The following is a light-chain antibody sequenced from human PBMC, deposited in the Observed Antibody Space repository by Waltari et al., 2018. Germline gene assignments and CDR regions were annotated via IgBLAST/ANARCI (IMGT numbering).Light chain of an antibody. CDR2: SDN. CDR1: HSNIGKNP. V-gene: IGLV1-44*01. CDR3: ATWDDSLNGVL. Sequence: QSVLPQPPSASGTPGQTVTMSCSGSHSNIGKNPINWYQQLPGTAPKLVIYSDNQRPSGVPDRFSGSASGASASLAIRGLQSDDEADYYCATWDDSLNGVLFGGGTKLTVL. J-gene: IGLJ2*01.